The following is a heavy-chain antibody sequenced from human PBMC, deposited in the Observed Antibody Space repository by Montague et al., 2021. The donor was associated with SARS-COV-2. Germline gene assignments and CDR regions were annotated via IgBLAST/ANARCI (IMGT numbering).Heavy chain of an antibody. J-gene: IGHJ6*02. V-gene: IGHV3-23*01. CDR3: AKDSYYYGLGYGMDV. Sequence: SLGLSCAASGFTFSNSAMNWVRQAPGKGLEWVSGSSGSDGGTHYADSVKGRFTISRDNSKNVLYLQMNSLRAEDTALYCCAKDSYYYGLGYGMDVWGQGTTVTVSS. CDR2: SSGSDGGT. CDR1: GFTFSNSA. D-gene: IGHD3-10*01.